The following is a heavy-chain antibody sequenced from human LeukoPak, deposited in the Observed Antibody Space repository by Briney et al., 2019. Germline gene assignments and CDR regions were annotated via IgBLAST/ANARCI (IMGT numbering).Heavy chain of an antibody. V-gene: IGHV3-48*03. CDR1: GFTISSYE. D-gene: IGHD6-13*01. J-gene: IGHJ4*02. CDR3: ARRQHFDY. CDR2: ISGSGTTI. Sequence: GGSLRLSXAASGFTISSYEMNWVRQAPGKGLGWVSYISGSGTTIYYADSVKGRFTISRDNAKNALYLQMNSLRAEDTAVYYCARRQHFDYWGQGTLVTVSS.